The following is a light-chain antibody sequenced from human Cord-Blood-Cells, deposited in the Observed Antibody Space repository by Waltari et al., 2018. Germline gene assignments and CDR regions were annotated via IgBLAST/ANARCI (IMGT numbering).Light chain of an antibody. J-gene: IGKJ1*01. CDR2: AAS. Sequence: DIQMTQSPSSLSASVGARVTLTCRASQSISSYLNWYQQKPGKAPKPLIYAASSLQSGVPSRFSGSGSGTDFTLTISSLQPEDFATYYCQQSYSTPWTFGQGTKVEIK. V-gene: IGKV1-39*01. CDR3: QQSYSTPWT. CDR1: QSISSY.